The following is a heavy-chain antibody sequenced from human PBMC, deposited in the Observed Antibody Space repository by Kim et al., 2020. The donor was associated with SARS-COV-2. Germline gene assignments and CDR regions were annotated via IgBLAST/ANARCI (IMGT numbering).Heavy chain of an antibody. Sequence: YSQKFQGRVTITRDTSASTAYMELSSLRSEDTAVYYCAIMRDYGPLFPDYWGQGTLVTVSS. J-gene: IGHJ4*02. D-gene: IGHD4-17*01. V-gene: IGHV1-3*01. CDR3: AIMRDYGPLFPDY.